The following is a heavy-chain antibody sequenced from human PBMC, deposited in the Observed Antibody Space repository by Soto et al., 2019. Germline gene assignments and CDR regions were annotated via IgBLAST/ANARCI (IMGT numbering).Heavy chain of an antibody. CDR3: ARDRGLFGHDN. CDR2: VIPMLNTA. D-gene: IGHD2-21*01. V-gene: IGHV1-69*14. J-gene: IGHJ4*02. Sequence: QVQLVQSGAEVKKPGSSVKVSCKASGGTFSSNSISWVRQAPGQGLEWMGGVIPMLNTAQYARKFQGRVTITADKSTNTSHMELRSLTSEDTAVYYCARDRGLFGHDNWVQGTRVTVAS. CDR1: GGTFSSNS.